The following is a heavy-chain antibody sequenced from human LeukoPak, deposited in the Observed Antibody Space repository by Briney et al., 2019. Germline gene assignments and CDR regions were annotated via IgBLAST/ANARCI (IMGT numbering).Heavy chain of an antibody. CDR3: AKVLEYCSSTSCYIRTAYYGMDV. D-gene: IGHD2-2*02. J-gene: IGHJ6*02. CDR1: GFTFSSYG. CDR2: ISYDGSNK. V-gene: IGHV3-30*18. Sequence: GRSLRLSCAASGFTFSSYGMHWVRQAPGKGLEWVAVISYDGSNKYYADSVKGRFTISRDNSKNTLYLQMNSLRAEDTAVYYCAKVLEYCSSTSCYIRTAYYGMDVWGQGTTVTVSS.